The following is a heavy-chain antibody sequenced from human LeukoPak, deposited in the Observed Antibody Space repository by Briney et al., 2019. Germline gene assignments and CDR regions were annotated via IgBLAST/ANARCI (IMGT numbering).Heavy chain of an antibody. CDR1: GYTFTSYD. Sequence: ASVKVSCKASGYTFTSYDINWVRQATGQGLEWMGWMNPNSGNTGYAQKFQGRVTMTRNTSISTAYMELRSLRSDDTAVYYCARDRPAYYYDSSGYYSGDAFDIWGQGTMVTVSS. CDR3: ARDRPAYYYDSSGYYSGDAFDI. CDR2: MNPNSGNT. V-gene: IGHV1-8*01. D-gene: IGHD3-22*01. J-gene: IGHJ3*02.